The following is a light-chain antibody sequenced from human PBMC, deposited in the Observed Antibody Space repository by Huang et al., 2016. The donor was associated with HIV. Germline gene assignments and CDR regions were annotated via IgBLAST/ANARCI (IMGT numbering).Light chain of an antibody. CDR3: QQYYTFPWT. V-gene: IGKV1-NL1*01. CDR1: QGISNS. J-gene: IGKJ1*01. CDR2: AAS. Sequence: DIQMTQSPSFLSASVGDRVSITCRASQGISNSVAWFQQNPGKAPKLLLYAASTVGSGVPSRFSGSGSGTDYTLTISSLQPEDFSTYYCQQYYTFPWTFGQGTKVEIK.